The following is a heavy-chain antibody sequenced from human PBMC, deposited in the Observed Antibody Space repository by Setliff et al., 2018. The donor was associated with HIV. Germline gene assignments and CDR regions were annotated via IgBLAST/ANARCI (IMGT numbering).Heavy chain of an antibody. Sequence: SETLSLTCDVSGDSFTTTSHSWAWLRQPAGRGLEWIGHVYSRGNTDYNPSLASRVSILMSTSEIQFSLTLHSVTAADTAVYYCARGILFFYYMDIWGRGTTVTVSS. CDR1: GDSFTTTSHS. J-gene: IGHJ6*03. CDR3: ARGILFFYYMDI. CDR2: VYSRGNT. D-gene: IGHD2-21*01. V-gene: IGHV4-61*09.